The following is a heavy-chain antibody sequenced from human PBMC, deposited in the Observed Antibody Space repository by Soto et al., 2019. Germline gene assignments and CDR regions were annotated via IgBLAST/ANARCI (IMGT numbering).Heavy chain of an antibody. J-gene: IGHJ3*02. D-gene: IGHD1-1*01. CDR3: ARVERGTATTVVDAFDI. CDR1: GGFVSSGNYY. Sequence: QEQLQQWGAGLLKPSETLSLTCAVYGGFVSSGNYYWSWIRQPPGKGLEWIGAMSHSGGTHFNPSLKSRVTISVDTSKNQFSLKMSSVTAADTALYYCARVERGTATTVVDAFDIWGPGTMVTVSS. CDR2: MSHSGGT. V-gene: IGHV4-34*01.